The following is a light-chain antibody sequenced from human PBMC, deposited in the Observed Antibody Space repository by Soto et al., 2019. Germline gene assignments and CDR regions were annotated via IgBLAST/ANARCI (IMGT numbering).Light chain of an antibody. CDR3: QQYNSYWT. CDR2: DAS. V-gene: IGKV1-5*01. Sequence: SQMAQSRATLSASVGDRVTITCRASQSISSWLAWYQQKPGKAPKLLIYDASSLESGVPSRFSGSGSGTEFTLTISSLQPDDFATYYCQQYNSYWTLGQGTKVDIK. J-gene: IGKJ1*01. CDR1: QSISSW.